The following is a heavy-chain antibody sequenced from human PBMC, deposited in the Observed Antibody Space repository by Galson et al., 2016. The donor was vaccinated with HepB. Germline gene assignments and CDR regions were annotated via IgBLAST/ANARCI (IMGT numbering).Heavy chain of an antibody. Sequence: SVKVSCKASGYVFVTYGVTWVRQAPGQGLEWMGYINPFNGNTDYAPRFQGRVNMTADTSTSISSMELRSLRSDDPAFYFCPRFSFRLGELYLESWGQGTRITVSS. J-gene: IGHJ4*02. D-gene: IGHD3-16*01. CDR1: GYVFVTYG. V-gene: IGHV1-18*01. CDR3: PRFSFRLGELYLES. CDR2: INPFNGNT.